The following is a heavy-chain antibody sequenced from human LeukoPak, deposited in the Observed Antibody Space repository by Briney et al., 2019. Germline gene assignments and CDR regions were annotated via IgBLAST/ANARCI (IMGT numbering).Heavy chain of an antibody. CDR1: GYIFTDYY. D-gene: IGHD6-19*01. CDR2: INSNSGST. Sequence: GASVKVSCKASGYIFTDYYVHWVRQAPGQGLEWMGWINSNSGSTSYAQNFQGRVTMTRDTSISTLYVELSSLRSDDTAVYYCARVRVYSSGWNFDYWGQGTLVTVSS. V-gene: IGHV1-2*02. CDR3: ARVRVYSSGWNFDY. J-gene: IGHJ4*02.